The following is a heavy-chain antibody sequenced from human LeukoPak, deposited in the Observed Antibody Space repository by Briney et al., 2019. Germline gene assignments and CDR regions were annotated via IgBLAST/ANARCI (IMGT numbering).Heavy chain of an antibody. CDR1: GASTRSAY. V-gene: IGHV4-59*01. CDR3: ARDPGGGVGANYYYYMDV. J-gene: IGHJ6*03. D-gene: IGHD1-26*01. CDR2: IYYSGSI. Sequence: SETLSLTCAVSGASTRSAYWTWIRQPPGRGLEWIGYIYYSGSINYNPSLERRVTISMDTSKSQFSLKLSSVTAADTAVYYCARDPGGGVGANYYYYMDVWGKGTTVTVSS.